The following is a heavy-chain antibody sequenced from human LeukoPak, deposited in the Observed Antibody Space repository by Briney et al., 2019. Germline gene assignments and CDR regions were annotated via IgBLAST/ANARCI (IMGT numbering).Heavy chain of an antibody. CDR2: ISNNGDTI. CDR1: GFTFRDYY. J-gene: IGHJ5*02. V-gene: IGHV3-11*01. Sequence: GGSLRLSCAASGFTFRDYYMHWVRQAPGKGLEWISYISNNGDTIYYADSVKGRFTISRDNSKNTLYLQMNSLRAEDTAVYYCATPRGVYGDGHAWGQGTLVTVSS. CDR3: ATPRGVYGDGHA. D-gene: IGHD4-17*01.